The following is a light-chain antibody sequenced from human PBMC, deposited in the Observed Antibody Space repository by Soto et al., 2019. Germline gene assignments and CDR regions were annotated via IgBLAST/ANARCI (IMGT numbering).Light chain of an antibody. CDR3: QQASSFPLT. CDR2: ATS. J-gene: IGKJ4*01. CDR1: QAISDW. Sequence: DIQMTPSPSSVSASVGDRVTTTCRASQAISDWLAWYQQKPGKAPQLLIYATSTLQDGVPSRFSGRGSGTDFTLTISSLQPEDFASYCCQQASSFPLTFGGGTKVEIK. V-gene: IGKV1-12*01.